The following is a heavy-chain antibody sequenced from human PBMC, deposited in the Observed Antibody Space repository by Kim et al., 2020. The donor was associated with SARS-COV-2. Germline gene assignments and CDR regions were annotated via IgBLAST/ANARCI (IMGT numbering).Heavy chain of an antibody. CDR3: ASPLYCSGGSCYS. V-gene: IGHV3-30*07. D-gene: IGHD2-15*01. J-gene: IGHJ4*02. Sequence: YTASGKGRFTISRDNSKNTLYLQMNSLRVEDTAVYYCASPLYCSGGSCYSWGQGTLVTVSS.